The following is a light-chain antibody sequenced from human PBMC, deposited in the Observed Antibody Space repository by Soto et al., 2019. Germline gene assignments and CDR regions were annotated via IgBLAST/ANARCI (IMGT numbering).Light chain of an antibody. V-gene: IGLV2-8*01. J-gene: IGLJ1*01. Sequence: QSVLTQPPSASGSPGQSVTISCTGTSSDVGGYNYLSWYQQHPGKAPKLMIYEVSKRPSGVPDRFSGSKSGNTASLTVSGLQAEDEADYYCNSYAGSNNPFVFGTGTKLTVL. CDR3: NSYAGSNNPFV. CDR1: SSDVGGYNY. CDR2: EVS.